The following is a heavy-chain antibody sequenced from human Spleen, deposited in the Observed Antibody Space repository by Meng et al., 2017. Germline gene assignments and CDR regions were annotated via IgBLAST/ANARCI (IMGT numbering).Heavy chain of an antibody. J-gene: IGHJ6*02. CDR2: ISSSGSTI. Sequence: GESLKISCAASGFTFSSYEMNWVRQAPGKGLEWVSYISSSGSTIYYADSVKGRFTISRDNAKNSLYLQMNSLRAEDMAVYYCARDDYYYDSSGYYYYYYGMDVWGQGTTVTVSS. CDR3: ARDDYYYDSSGYYYYYYGMDV. CDR1: GFTFSSYE. D-gene: IGHD3-22*01. V-gene: IGHV3-48*03.